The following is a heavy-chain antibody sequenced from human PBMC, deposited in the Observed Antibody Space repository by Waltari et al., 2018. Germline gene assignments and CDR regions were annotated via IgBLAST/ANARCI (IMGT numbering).Heavy chain of an antibody. CDR3: VTQRPWEDY. CDR1: GYTFTDSY. D-gene: IGHD1-26*01. CDR2: MNPNNNYP. Sequence: QVQLVQSGDEVRKTGASVRVSCQTSGYTFTDSYIHWVRQAPGQGLEWMGRMNPNNNYPIYEQKFQGRVTMTRDTSITTAYMELSSLTSDDTALYYCVTQRPWEDYWGQGTRVTVSP. V-gene: IGHV1-2*06. J-gene: IGHJ4*02.